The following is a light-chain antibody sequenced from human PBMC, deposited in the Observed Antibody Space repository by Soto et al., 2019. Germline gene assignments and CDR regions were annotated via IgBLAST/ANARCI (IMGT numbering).Light chain of an antibody. V-gene: IGKV3-20*01. Sequence: EIVLTQSPGTLSLSPGERATLSCRASQSVSNNYLAWYQQKPGQAPRLPIYGASNRATGIPDRFSRSGSGTDFTLTISRLEPEDFAVYYCQQYGSSGTFGQGTKV. CDR3: QQYGSSGT. CDR1: QSVSNNY. CDR2: GAS. J-gene: IGKJ1*01.